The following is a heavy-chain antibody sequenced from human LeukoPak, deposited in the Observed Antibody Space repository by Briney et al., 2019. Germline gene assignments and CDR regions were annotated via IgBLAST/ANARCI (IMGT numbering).Heavy chain of an antibody. V-gene: IGHV4-39*01. CDR2: IYYSGST. CDR1: GGSISSSSYY. CDR3: ARLSPHSPTY. Sequence: SETLSLTCTVSGGSISSSSYYWGWIRQPPGKGLEWIGSIYYSGSTYYNPSLKSRVTISVDTPKNQFSLKLSSVTAADTAVYYCARLSPHSPTYWGQGTLVTVSS. J-gene: IGHJ4*02. D-gene: IGHD1-1*01.